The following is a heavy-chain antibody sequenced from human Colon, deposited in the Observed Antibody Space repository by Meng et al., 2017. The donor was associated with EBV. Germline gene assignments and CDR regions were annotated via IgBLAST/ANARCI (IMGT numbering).Heavy chain of an antibody. CDR3: AHQAVAGTRGWFDP. Sequence: QVRLGESGAEVKKPGASVKVSCKASGYTFTDYYIHWVRQAPGQGLEWMGRINPNSGGTNYAQKFQGRVTMTRDTSISTAYMELSRLRSDDTAVYYCAHQAVAGTRGWFDPWGQGTLVTVSS. CDR2: INPNSGGT. J-gene: IGHJ5*02. V-gene: IGHV1-2*06. D-gene: IGHD6-19*01. CDR1: GYTFTDYY.